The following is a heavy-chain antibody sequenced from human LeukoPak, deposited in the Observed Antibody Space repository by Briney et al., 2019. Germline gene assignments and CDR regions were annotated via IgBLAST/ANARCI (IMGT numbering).Heavy chain of an antibody. CDR3: ARSARDYFDY. Sequence: SETLSLTCTVSGGSISSSSYYWGWIRQPPGKGLEWIGSIYYSGSTYYNPSLKSRVTISVDTSKNQFSLKLSSVTAADTAVYYCARSARDYFDYWGQGTLVTVS. CDR1: GGSISSSSYY. J-gene: IGHJ4*02. CDR2: IYYSGST. V-gene: IGHV4-39*01.